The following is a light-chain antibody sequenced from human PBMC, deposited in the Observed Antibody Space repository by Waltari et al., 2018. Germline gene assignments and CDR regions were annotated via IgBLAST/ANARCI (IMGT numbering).Light chain of an antibody. CDR2: ATS. J-gene: IGKJ2*01. CDR1: QGITNS. V-gene: IGKV1-NL1*01. CDR3: QQYYGTPYT. Sequence: IHITHSPISLSSSLGDRVTITCRASQGITNSLAWYQQKPGQAPELLLYATSRLEGGVPSRFSGSGSGTDYTLTIRRLKNEDFANYYCQQYYGTPYTFGQGTRLEIK.